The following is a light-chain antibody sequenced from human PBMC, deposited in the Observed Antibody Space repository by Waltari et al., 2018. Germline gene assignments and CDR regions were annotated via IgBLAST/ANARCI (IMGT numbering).Light chain of an antibody. CDR1: QSISKW. CDR3: QQYNSYSLLT. CDR2: EAS. V-gene: IGKV1-5*03. J-gene: IGKJ4*01. Sequence: VIISWRASQSISKWLAWYQQKPGKAPKLLSYEASTLQSGVPSRFSGTGSGTDFTLTISSLQPDDFATYYCQQYNSYSLLTFGGGTKVEIK.